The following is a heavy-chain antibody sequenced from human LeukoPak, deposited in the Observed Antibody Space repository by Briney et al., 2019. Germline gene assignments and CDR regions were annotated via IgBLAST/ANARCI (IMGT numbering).Heavy chain of an antibody. CDR3: TRGGYSSSWYPPFEY. CDR1: GFNFNTYS. D-gene: IGHD6-13*01. Sequence: GGSLRLSCGASGFNFNTYSMTWVREAPGKGLEWVSSISSTSTFLYYADSVKGRFTVSRDNADHTVFLQLTSLRAEDTAVYYCTRGGYSSSWYPPFEYWGQGTQVTVSS. J-gene: IGHJ4*02. CDR2: ISSTSTFL. V-gene: IGHV3-21*06.